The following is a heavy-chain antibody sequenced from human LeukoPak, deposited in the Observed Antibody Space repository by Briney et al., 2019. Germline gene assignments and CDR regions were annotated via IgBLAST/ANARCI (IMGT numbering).Heavy chain of an antibody. J-gene: IGHJ4*02. CDR3: ARVDNRDWYYFDY. D-gene: IGHD3/OR15-3a*01. CDR2: INPKSGGT. V-gene: IGHV1-2*06. Sequence: GASVKVSCQASGYNFADHYVHWVRQAPGQGLEWMGRINPKSGGTDYAQKFQGRVAMTSDTSIRTGYMELNNLTSYDTAVYYCARVDNRDWYYFDYWGQGSLVTVSS. CDR1: GYNFADHY.